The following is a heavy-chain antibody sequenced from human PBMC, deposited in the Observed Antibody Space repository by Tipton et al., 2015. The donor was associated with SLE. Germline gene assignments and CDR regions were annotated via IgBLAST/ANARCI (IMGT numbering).Heavy chain of an antibody. Sequence: TLSLTCAVSGGSISSSNWWSWVRQPPGKGLEWIGEIYHSGSTNYNPSLKSRVTISVDTSKNQFSLKLSSVTAADTAVYYCGGTGTTGWYFDLWGRGTLVTVSS. CDR3: GGTGTTGWYFDL. CDR1: GGSISSSNW. V-gene: IGHV4-4*02. CDR2: IYHSGST. D-gene: IGHD1-1*01. J-gene: IGHJ2*01.